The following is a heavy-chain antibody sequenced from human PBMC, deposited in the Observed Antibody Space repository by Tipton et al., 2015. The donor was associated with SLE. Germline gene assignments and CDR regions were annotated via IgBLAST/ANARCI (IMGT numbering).Heavy chain of an antibody. V-gene: IGHV4-39*07. J-gene: IGHJ4*02. Sequence: GSLRLSCTVSGGSISSSIYYWGWIRQPPGKGLEWIGSIYYSGRTYYNPSLKSRITVSVDTSKNQFSLKLSSVTAADTAVYYCARHGRGSAFFDYWGQGTLVTVSS. CDR1: GGSISSSIYY. CDR3: ARHGRGSAFFDY. D-gene: IGHD2-2*01. CDR2: IYYSGRT.